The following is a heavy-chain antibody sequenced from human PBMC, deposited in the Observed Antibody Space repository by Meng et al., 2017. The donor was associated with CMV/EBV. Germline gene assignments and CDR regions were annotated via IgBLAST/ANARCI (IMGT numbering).Heavy chain of an antibody. CDR3: ARVTGAGDDYFDY. J-gene: IGHJ4*02. D-gene: IGHD4-17*01. CDR2: ISSNGGST. Sequence: GESLKISCAASGFTFSSYAMHWVRQAPGKGLEYVSSISSNGGSTYYADSVKGRFTISRDNSKNTLYLQMNSLRAEDMAVYYCARVTGAGDDYFDYWGQGTLVTVSS. CDR1: GFTFSSYA. V-gene: IGHV3-64*02.